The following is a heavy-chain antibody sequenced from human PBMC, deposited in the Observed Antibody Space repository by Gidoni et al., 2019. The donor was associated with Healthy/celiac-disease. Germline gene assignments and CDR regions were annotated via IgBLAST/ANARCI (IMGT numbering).Heavy chain of an antibody. CDR3: ERVFLMCGGECYNTDDAFDI. V-gene: IGHV3-21*01. D-gene: IGHD2-21*01. CDR1: GFTFRSYI. Sequence: DVQLVESGGGLVKPGGSLRLSCAASGFTFRSYIMNWVRQAPGKGLEWVSSSSSSSSYIYYADSVKGRFTISRDNDKNSLYMQMNSLRAEETAVYYCERVFLMCGGECYNTDDAFDIWGQGTMVTVSS. J-gene: IGHJ3*02. CDR2: SSSSSSYI.